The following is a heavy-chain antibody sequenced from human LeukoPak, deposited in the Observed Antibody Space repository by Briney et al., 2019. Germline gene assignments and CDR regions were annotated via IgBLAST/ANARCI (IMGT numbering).Heavy chain of an antibody. CDR2: INWNGGST. CDR3: AKDEGHSYGPYFDY. D-gene: IGHD5-18*01. Sequence: GGSLRLSCAASGFTFDDYALGWVRQAPRKGLEWVSGINWNGGSTGYADSVKGRFTISRDNSKNSLYLQMNSLRTEDTAFYYCAKDEGHSYGPYFDYWGQGTLVTVSS. CDR1: GFTFDDYA. J-gene: IGHJ4*02. V-gene: IGHV3-20*04.